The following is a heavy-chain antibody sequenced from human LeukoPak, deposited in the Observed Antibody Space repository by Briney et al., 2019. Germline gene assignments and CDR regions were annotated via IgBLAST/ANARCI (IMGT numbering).Heavy chain of an antibody. CDR2: IRYDGSHI. D-gene: IGHD5-12*01. CDR3: ATQYSGWLAFDY. CDR1: GFTFSNYG. J-gene: IGHJ4*02. Sequence: AGGSLRLSCAASGFTFSNYGMHWVRQAPGKGLEWVALIRYDGSHISYADSVKGRFTISRDNSKNTLYLQLKSLRTEDTAVYYCATQYSGWLAFDYWGQGTLVTVSS. V-gene: IGHV3-30*02.